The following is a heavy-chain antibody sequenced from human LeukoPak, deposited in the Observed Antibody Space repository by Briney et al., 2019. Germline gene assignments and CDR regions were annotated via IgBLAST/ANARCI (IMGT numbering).Heavy chain of an antibody. V-gene: IGHV4-34*01. CDR1: GGSFSGYY. D-gene: IGHD6-6*01. CDR2: INHSGST. J-gene: IGHJ4*02. CDR3: ARSRPYSSSSRIYFDY. Sequence: SETLSLTCAVYGGSFSGYYWSWIRQPPGKGLEWIGEINHSGSTNYNPSLKSRVTISVDTSKNQFSLKLSSVTAADTAVYYCARSRPYSSSSRIYFDYWGQGTLVAVSS.